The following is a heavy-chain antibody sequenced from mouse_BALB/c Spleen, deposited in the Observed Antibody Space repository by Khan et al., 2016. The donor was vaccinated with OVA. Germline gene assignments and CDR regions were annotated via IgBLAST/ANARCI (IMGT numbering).Heavy chain of an antibody. CDR3: TRDRIDY. V-gene: IGHV1-7*01. Sequence: VQLQESGAERAKPGASVKMSCKASGYTFTTYWMHWVKQRPGQGLEWIGYINPTSGYTDYNENFKDRATLSADKSSSTAYMQLSSLTSEDSAFYCCTRDRIDYWGQGTTLTVSS. D-gene: IGHD2-14*01. J-gene: IGHJ2*01. CDR2: INPTSGYT. CDR1: GYTFTTYW.